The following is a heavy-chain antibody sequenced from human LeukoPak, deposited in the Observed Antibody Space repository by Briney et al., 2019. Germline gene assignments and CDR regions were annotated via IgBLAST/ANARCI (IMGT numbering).Heavy chain of an antibody. CDR3: ARGKRYSSSWFYNRFDP. CDR2: IGTTGDT. D-gene: IGHD6-13*01. V-gene: IGHV3-13*01. J-gene: IGHJ5*02. Sequence: GGSLRLSCEVSGFTFSSYDMHWVRQTTGKGLEWVSGIGTTGDTHYPDSVKGRFAVSRENAKNSLYLQMNSLRAGDTAVYYCARGKRYSSSWFYNRFDPWGQGTLVTVSS. CDR1: GFTFSSYD.